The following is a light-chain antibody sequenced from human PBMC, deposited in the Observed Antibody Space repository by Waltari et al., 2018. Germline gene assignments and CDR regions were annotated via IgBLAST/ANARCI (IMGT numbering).Light chain of an antibody. V-gene: IGLV1-47*01. CDR3: AAWDDSLSGPV. Sequence: QSVLTQPPSASGTPGQMVTIPCSGSSSNIGSNYVYWYQQLPGTAPKLLIYGNNQRPSGVPDRFSGSKSGTSASLAISGLRSEDEADYYCAAWDDSLSGPVFGGGTKLTVL. CDR1: SSNIGSNY. CDR2: GNN. J-gene: IGLJ3*02.